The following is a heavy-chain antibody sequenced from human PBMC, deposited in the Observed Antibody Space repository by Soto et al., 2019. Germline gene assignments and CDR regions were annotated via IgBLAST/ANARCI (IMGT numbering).Heavy chain of an antibody. V-gene: IGHV3-21*06. Sequence: GGSLRLSCAASGFTFSDYGMTWVRQAPGKGLEWVASITTGEAHIYYADSLQGRFTISGDNAKNSLHLQMNSLSAEDTAVYYCARDKQEGSVYRRGGGLNYYYMDVWGKGTTVTVSS. CDR2: ITTGEAHI. J-gene: IGHJ6*03. CDR3: ARDKQEGSVYRRGGGLNYYYMDV. D-gene: IGHD3-10*01. CDR1: GFTFSDYG.